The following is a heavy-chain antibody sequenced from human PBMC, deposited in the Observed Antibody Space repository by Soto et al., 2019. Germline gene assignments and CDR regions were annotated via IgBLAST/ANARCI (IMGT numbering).Heavy chain of an antibody. Sequence: PSETLSLTCTVSGGSISSSSYYWGWIRQPPGKGLEWIGSIYYSGSTYYNPSLKSRVTISVDTSKNQFSLKLSSVTAADTAMYYCARWYYNNGDFFAYWGQGTLVTVSS. D-gene: IGHD1-20*01. CDR2: IYYSGST. CDR1: GGSISSSSYY. CDR3: ARWYYNNGDFFAY. V-gene: IGHV4-39*01. J-gene: IGHJ4*02.